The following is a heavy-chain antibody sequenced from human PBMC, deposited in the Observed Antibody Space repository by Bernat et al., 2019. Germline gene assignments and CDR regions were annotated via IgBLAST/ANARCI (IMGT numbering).Heavy chain of an antibody. CDR1: GGSISSGGYY. J-gene: IGHJ5*02. CDR3: ARGSPGSSPTGWFDP. Sequence: QVQLQESGPGLVKPSQTLSLTCTVSGGSISSGGYYWSWIRQHPGKGLEWIGYIYYSGSTYYNPSLKSRVTISVDTSKNQFSLKLSSVTAADTAVYYCARGSPGSSPTGWFDPWGQGTLVTVSS. D-gene: IGHD4-17*01. CDR2: IYYSGST. V-gene: IGHV4-31*03.